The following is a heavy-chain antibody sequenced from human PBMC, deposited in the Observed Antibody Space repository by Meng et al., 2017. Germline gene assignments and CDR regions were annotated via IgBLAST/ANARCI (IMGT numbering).Heavy chain of an antibody. D-gene: IGHD3-22*01. V-gene: IGHV4-39*07. CDR2: IYYSGST. Sequence: SETLSLTCTVSGGSISSSSYYWGWIRQPPGKGLEWIGSIYYSGSTNYNPSLKSRVTISVDTSKNQFSLKLSSVTAADTAVYYCARDGGYDSSGYYPDHDAFDIWGQGTMVTVSS. CDR1: GGSISSSSYY. CDR3: ARDGGYDSSGYYPDHDAFDI. J-gene: IGHJ3*02.